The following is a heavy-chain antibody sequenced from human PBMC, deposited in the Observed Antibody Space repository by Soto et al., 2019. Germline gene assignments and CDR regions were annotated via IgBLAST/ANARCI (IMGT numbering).Heavy chain of an antibody. CDR2: IKSKTDGGTT. J-gene: IGHJ4*02. Sequence: VQLVESGGGLVKPGGSLRLSCAASGFTFSNAWMSWVRQAPGKGLEWVGRIKSKTDGGTTDYAAPVKGRFTISRDDSKNTLYLQMNSLKTEDTAVYYCTTDRRGYSYGSHFDYWGQGTLVTVSS. D-gene: IGHD5-18*01. V-gene: IGHV3-15*01. CDR1: GFTFSNAW. CDR3: TTDRRGYSYGSHFDY.